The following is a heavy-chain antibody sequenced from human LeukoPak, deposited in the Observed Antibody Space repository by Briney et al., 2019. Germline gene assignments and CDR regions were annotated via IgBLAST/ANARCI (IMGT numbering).Heavy chain of an antibody. CDR3: ARDSRKPGIAAAVAGS. D-gene: IGHD6-13*01. V-gene: IGHV1-2*06. J-gene: IGHJ5*02. CDR2: INPNSGGT. CDR1: GYTFTGYY. Sequence: GASVKVSCKASGYTFTGYYMHWVRQAPGQGLEWMGRINPNSGGTNYAQKFQGRVTMTRDTSISTAYMELSRLRSDDTAVYYCARDSRKPGIAAAVAGSWGQGTLVTVSP.